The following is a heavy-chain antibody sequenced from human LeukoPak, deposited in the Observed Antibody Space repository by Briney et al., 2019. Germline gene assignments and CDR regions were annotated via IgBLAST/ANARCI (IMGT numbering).Heavy chain of an antibody. CDR3: ARAIGSSGHNAFDI. Sequence: GASVKVSCKASGYTFTNYGISWVRQAPGQGLEWMGWINPNSGGTNYAQKFQGRVTMTRDTSISTAYMELSRLRSDDTAVYYCARAIGSSGHNAFDIWGQGTMVTVSS. V-gene: IGHV1-2*02. CDR2: INPNSGGT. D-gene: IGHD1-26*01. J-gene: IGHJ3*02. CDR1: GYTFTNYG.